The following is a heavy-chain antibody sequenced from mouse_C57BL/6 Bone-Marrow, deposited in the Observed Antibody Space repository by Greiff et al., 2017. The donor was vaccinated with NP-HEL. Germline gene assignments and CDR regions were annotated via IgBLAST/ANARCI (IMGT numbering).Heavy chain of an antibody. CDR1: GFTFSSYG. Sequence: EVQWVESGGDLVKPGGSLKLSCAASGFTFSSYGMSWVRQTPDKRLEWVATISSGGSYTYYPDSVKGRFTISRDNAKNTLYLQMSSLKSKDTAMYYCARPPLDYWGQGTSVTVSS. CDR2: ISSGGSYT. J-gene: IGHJ4*01. V-gene: IGHV5-6*01. CDR3: ARPPLDY.